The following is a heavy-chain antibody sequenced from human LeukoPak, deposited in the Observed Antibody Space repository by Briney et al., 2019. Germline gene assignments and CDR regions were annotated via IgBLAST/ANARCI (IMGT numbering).Heavy chain of an antibody. CDR2: IYYSGRT. V-gene: IGHV4-59*01. Sequence: PSETLSLTCTVSGGSISSYYWSWIRQPPGKGLEWIGNIYYSGRTNYNPSLKSRVTISVDTSKNQFSLKMSSVTAADTAVYYCARTGGGYSSPFEYWGQGTMVTVSS. CDR3: ARTGGGYSSPFEY. D-gene: IGHD1-26*01. CDR1: GGSISSYY. J-gene: IGHJ4*02.